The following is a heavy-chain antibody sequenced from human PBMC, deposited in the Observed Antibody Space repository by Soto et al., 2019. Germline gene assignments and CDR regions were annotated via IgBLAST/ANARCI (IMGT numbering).Heavy chain of an antibody. Sequence: PSEPLSLACAITGASVNSPHWWRWVGQPTGKGLEWIGEIYPSGNTNYNPSLKGRVTVSVDKSKHQFALKVTSVTAADTPVYYCARVMGVAAGGPLDYWGQGTLVTVS. J-gene: IGHJ4*02. D-gene: IGHD6-13*01. V-gene: IGHV4-4*02. CDR1: GASVNSPHW. CDR2: IYPSGNT. CDR3: ARVMGVAAGGPLDY.